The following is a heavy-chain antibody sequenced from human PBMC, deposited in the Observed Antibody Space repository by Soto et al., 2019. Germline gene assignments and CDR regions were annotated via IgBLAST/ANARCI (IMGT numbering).Heavy chain of an antibody. D-gene: IGHD3-10*01. J-gene: IGHJ6*02. CDR3: ARGGKRITMVRGVTIYYYGMDV. V-gene: IGHV4-34*01. Sequence: TSETLSLTCAVYGGSFSGYYWSWIRQPPGKGLEWIGEINHSGSTNYNPSLKSRVTISVDTSKNQFSLKLSSVTAADTAVYYCARGGKRITMVRGVTIYYYGMDVWGQGTTVTVSS. CDR2: INHSGST. CDR1: GGSFSGYY.